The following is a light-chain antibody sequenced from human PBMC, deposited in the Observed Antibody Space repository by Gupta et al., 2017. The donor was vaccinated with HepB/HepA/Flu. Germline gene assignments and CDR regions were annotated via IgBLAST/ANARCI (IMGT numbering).Light chain of an antibody. Sequence: EVVLTQPQATLSLSPGERATLSCRASQIVNSFFAWYQQKPGQPPRLIIYETSKRASGIPARFSGGASETDLTLTISNLEPEDFAVYYCQQRTNWPPQFTFGGGTKVEIK. CDR3: QQRTNWPPQFT. CDR2: ETS. CDR1: QIVNSF. J-gene: IGKJ4*01. V-gene: IGKV3-11*01.